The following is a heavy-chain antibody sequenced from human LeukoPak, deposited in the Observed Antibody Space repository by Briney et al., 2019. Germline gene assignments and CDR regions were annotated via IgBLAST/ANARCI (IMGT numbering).Heavy chain of an antibody. Sequence: GGSLRLSCAASGFTFSSYGMHWVRQAPGKGLEWVAFIRYDGSNKYYADSVKGRFTISRDNSKNTLYLQMNSLRAEDMAVYYCAKAGGYGDSVDDYWGQGTLVTVSS. CDR2: IRYDGSNK. CDR3: AKAGGYGDSVDDY. D-gene: IGHD4-17*01. V-gene: IGHV3-30*02. J-gene: IGHJ4*02. CDR1: GFTFSSYG.